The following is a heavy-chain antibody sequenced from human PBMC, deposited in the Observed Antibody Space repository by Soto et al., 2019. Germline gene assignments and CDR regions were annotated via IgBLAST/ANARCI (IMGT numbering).Heavy chain of an antibody. CDR1: GYTFNRYY. D-gene: IGHD3-10*01. CDR2: ISPHTGGT. CDR3: TRPMAPIGYGMDV. Sequence: ASVKVSCKASGYTFNRYYMHWVRQAPGPGLEWMGWISPHTGGTTYAQKFQGRVTMTRDTSVSTAFMELSRLGSDDTAVYYCTRPMAPIGYGMDVWGQGTTVTVSS. J-gene: IGHJ6*02. V-gene: IGHV1-2*02.